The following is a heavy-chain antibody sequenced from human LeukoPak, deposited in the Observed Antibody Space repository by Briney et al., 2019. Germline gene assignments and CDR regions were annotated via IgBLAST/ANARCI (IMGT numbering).Heavy chain of an antibody. D-gene: IGHD3-22*01. CDR3: ARDNDYDDSSGSNWFDP. J-gene: IGHJ5*02. CDR1: GYTFTGYY. CDR2: INPNSGGT. V-gene: IGHV1-2*02. Sequence: ASVKVSCKASGYTFTGYYMHWVRQAPGQGLEWMGWINPNSGGTNYAQKFQGRVTMTRDTSISTAYMELSRLRSDDTAVYYCARDNDYDDSSGSNWFDPWGQGTLVTVSS.